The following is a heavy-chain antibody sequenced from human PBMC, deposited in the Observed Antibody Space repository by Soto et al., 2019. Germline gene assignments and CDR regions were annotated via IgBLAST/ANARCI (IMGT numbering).Heavy chain of an antibody. J-gene: IGHJ6*02. D-gene: IGHD1-20*01. Sequence: SVKVSCKASGCTFSSYAISWVRQAPGQGLEWMGGIIPIFGTANYAQKFQGRVTITADESTSTAYMELSSLRSEDTAVYYCARDRVGITGISGRYGMDVWGQGTTATVSS. V-gene: IGHV1-69*13. CDR1: GCTFSSYA. CDR2: IIPIFGTA. CDR3: ARDRVGITGISGRYGMDV.